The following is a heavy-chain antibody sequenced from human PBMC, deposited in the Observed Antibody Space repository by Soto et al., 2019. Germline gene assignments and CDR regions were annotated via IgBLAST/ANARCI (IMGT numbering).Heavy chain of an antibody. CDR1: GFTFSSYA. J-gene: IGHJ4*02. V-gene: IGHV3-23*01. CDR2: ISASGDRA. D-gene: IGHD2-21*02. CDR3: AKQGVVVTAIDY. Sequence: EVQLLESGGGLVQPGGSLRLSCAASGFTFSSYAMSWVRQAPGKGLEWVSSISASGDRAYYADSVEGRFTFSRDNSKNTLSLQMDSLRAEDTAVYYCAKQGVVVTAIDYWGQGTLVTVSS.